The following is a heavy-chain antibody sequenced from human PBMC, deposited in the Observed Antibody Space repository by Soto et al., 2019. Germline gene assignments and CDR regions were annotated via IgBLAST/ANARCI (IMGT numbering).Heavy chain of an antibody. CDR2: ISYDGSNK. CDR3: AKNLDSLLFHDYGDYVRTIGGAFDI. J-gene: IGHJ3*02. V-gene: IGHV3-30*18. D-gene: IGHD4-17*01. CDR1: GFTFSSYG. Sequence: PGGSLRLSCAASGFTFSSYGMHWVRQAPGKGLEWVAVISYDGSNKYYADSVKGRFTISRDNSKNTLYLQMNSLRAEDTAVYYCAKNLDSLLFHDYGDYVRTIGGAFDIWGQGTMVTVSS.